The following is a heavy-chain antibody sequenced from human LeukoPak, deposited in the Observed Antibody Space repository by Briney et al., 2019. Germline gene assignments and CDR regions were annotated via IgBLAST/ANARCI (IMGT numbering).Heavy chain of an antibody. J-gene: IGHJ3*02. CDR1: GFTFSSYG. CDR3: AKDRGATGDDAFDI. V-gene: IGHV3-30*02. Sequence: GGSLRLSCAASGFTFSSYGMHWVRQAPGKGLEWVAVIWYDGSNKYYADSVKGRFTISRDNSKNTLYLQMNSLRAEDTAVYYCAKDRGATGDDAFDIWGQGTVVTVSS. CDR2: IWYDGSNK. D-gene: IGHD1-26*01.